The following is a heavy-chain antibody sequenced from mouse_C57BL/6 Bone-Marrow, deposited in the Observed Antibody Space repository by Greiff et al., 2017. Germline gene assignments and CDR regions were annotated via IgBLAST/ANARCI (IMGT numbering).Heavy chain of an antibody. V-gene: IGHV1-63*01. J-gene: IGHJ1*03. Sequence: LVESGAELVRPGTSVKMSCKASGYTFTNYWIGWAKQRPGHGLEWIGDIYPGGGYTNYNEKFKGKATLTADKSSSTAYMQFSSLTSEDSAIYYCARWGLLSGYWYFDVWGTGTTVTVSS. CDR1: GYTFTNYW. D-gene: IGHD2-12*01. CDR3: ARWGLLSGYWYFDV. CDR2: IYPGGGYT.